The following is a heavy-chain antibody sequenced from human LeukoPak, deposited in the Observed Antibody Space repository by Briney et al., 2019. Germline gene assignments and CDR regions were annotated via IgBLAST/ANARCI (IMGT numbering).Heavy chain of an antibody. V-gene: IGHV4-31*11. CDR2: INYSGST. J-gene: IGHJ1*01. CDR1: GGSISSGGYR. Sequence: PSETLSLTCAVSGGSISSGGYRWTWIRQYPGKGLEWIGYINYSGSTYYNPSLKSRVITSVDTSKNQFSPNLNSVTAADTAVYYCAREMDAHPRIVVWGQGTLVTVSS. CDR3: AREMDAHPRIVV. D-gene: IGHD2-21*01.